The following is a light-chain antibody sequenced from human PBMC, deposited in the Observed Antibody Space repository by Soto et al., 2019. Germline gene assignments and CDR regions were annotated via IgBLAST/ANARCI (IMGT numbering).Light chain of an antibody. V-gene: IGKV1-39*01. Sequence: DTQMTQSPSSLSASVGDRVTITCRTSQSVNTYLNWYQQKPGEAPNLLIYAASTLQSGVPPRFSGSGSETHFTLTINSLQTEDFATYYCQQTASTPYTFGQGT. CDR1: QSVNTY. J-gene: IGKJ2*01. CDR3: QQTASTPYT. CDR2: AAS.